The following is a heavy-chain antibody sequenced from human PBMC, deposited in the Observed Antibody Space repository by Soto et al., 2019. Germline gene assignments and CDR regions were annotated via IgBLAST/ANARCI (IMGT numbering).Heavy chain of an antibody. CDR3: ARKAYCSGGACYRFDP. V-gene: IGHV1-8*02. J-gene: IGHJ5*02. CDR2: MDPNSGNT. D-gene: IGHD2-15*01. CDR1: GYTFTSYD. Sequence: ASVKVSCTASGYTFTSYDIHWVRQATGQGLEWMGWMDPNSGNTAYAQKFQGRVTMTRNTSISTAYMELSSLRSEDTAVYYCARKAYCSGGACYRFDPWGQGTLVTVSS.